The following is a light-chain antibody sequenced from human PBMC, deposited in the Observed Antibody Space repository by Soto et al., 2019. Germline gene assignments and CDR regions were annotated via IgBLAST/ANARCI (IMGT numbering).Light chain of an antibody. CDR1: QAIGSW. V-gene: IGKV1-5*03. CDR3: QHYNSYSEA. Sequence: EIVITQSPATLSVSSGDRATIPCRASQAIGSWLAWYQQKPGKAPKLLIYMASTLKSGVPSRFSGSGSGTEFTLTISSLQPDDFATYYCQHYNSYSEAFGQGTKVDIK. J-gene: IGKJ1*01. CDR2: MAS.